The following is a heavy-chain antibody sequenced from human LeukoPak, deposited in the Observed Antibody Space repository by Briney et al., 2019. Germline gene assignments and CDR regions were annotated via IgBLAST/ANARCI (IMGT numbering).Heavy chain of an antibody. D-gene: IGHD3-22*01. V-gene: IGHV4-59*01. J-gene: IGHJ4*02. CDR3: ARDLGGLYYDSSGTDY. Sequence: PSETLSLTCSVSGGSISSYYWSWIRQPPGKGLEYIGYIYHSGYINYNPSLKSRVTISVDTSKNQFSLKMSSVTAADTAVYYCARDLGGLYYDSSGTDYWGQGTLVTVSS. CDR2: IYHSGYI. CDR1: GGSISSYY.